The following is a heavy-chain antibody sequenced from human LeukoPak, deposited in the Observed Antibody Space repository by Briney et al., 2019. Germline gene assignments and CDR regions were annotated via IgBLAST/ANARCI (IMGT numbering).Heavy chain of an antibody. Sequence: PSETLSLSCNVSADSVSSGYWTWIRQSPAKGLEWIGFIYDNGVTDYNPSLKSRLIISLDTSKNQFSLNLRSVSAADSAIYYCAGRGHRYSRDWGQGILVTVSS. CDR3: AGRGHRYSRD. V-gene: IGHV4-4*09. CDR1: ADSVSSGY. J-gene: IGHJ1*01. CDR2: IYDNGVT. D-gene: IGHD2-15*01.